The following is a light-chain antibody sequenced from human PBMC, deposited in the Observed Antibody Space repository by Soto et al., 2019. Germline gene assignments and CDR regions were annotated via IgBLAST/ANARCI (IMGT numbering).Light chain of an antibody. Sequence: DIQMTQSPSSLSASVGDRVTITCQASRDIRNYLNWYQQKPGKAPKLLIYDVSNLKTGVPSRFSGSGSGTDFTFTISSLQPEDIGTYYCQQYHTLYTFGQGTKLEI. CDR3: QQYHTLYT. CDR1: RDIRNY. V-gene: IGKV1-33*01. J-gene: IGKJ2*01. CDR2: DVS.